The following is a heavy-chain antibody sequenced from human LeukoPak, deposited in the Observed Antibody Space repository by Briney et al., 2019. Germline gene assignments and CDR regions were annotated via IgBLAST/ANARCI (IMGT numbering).Heavy chain of an antibody. J-gene: IGHJ4*02. D-gene: IGHD3-10*01. CDR2: ISSSSTI. Sequence: GGSLRLSCAASGFTFSSYSMNWVRQAPGKGLEWVSYISSSSTIYYADSVKGRFTISRDNDKNSLYLQMNSLRAEDTAVYYCARAVGGDGSGSLWGPGTLVTVSS. V-gene: IGHV3-48*01. CDR1: GFTFSSYS. CDR3: ARAVGGDGSGSL.